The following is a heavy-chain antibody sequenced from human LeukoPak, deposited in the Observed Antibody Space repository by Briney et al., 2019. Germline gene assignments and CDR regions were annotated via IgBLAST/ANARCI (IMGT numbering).Heavy chain of an antibody. D-gene: IGHD3-3*01. CDR3: ARSHYYDFWSGFSEIDY. CDR2: INPNSGGT. Sequence: ASVTVSCKASGYTFTGYYMHWVRQAPGQGLEWMGRINPNSGGTNYAQKFQGRVTMTRDTSISTAYMELSRLRSDDTAVYYCARSHYYDFWSGFSEIDYWGQGTLVTVSS. J-gene: IGHJ4*02. CDR1: GYTFTGYY. V-gene: IGHV1-2*06.